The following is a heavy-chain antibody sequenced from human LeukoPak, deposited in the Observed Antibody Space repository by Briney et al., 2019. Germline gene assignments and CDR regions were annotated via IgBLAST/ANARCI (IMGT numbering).Heavy chain of an antibody. CDR3: AREAGLYVWGSYRYAEPFFDY. CDR1: GFAFGSEA. D-gene: IGHD3-16*02. CDR2: ISPGGGTT. V-gene: IGHV3-23*01. Sequence: GGSLRLSCGVSGFAFGSEAMNWVRQSPARGLEWVASISPGGGTTYYADSVKGRFTISRDNSKNTLYLQMNSLRAEDTAVYYCAREAGLYVWGSYRYAEPFFDYWGQGTLVTVSS. J-gene: IGHJ4*02.